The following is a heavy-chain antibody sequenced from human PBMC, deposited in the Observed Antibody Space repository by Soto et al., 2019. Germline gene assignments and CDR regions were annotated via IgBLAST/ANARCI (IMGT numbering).Heavy chain of an antibody. D-gene: IGHD6-13*01. CDR1: GFTFSSYG. V-gene: IGHV3-33*01. CDR3: ARDPAAAGTGGSCFDY. CDR2: IWYDGSNK. J-gene: IGHJ4*02. Sequence: QVQLVESGGGVVQPGRSLRLPCAASGFTFSSYGMHWVRQAPGKGLEWVAVIWYDGSNKYYADSVKGRFTISRDNSKNTLYLQMNSVRAEDTAVYYCARDPAAAGTGGSCFDYWGQGTLVTVSS.